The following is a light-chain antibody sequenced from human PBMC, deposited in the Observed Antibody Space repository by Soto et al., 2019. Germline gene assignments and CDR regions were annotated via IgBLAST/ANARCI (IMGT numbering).Light chain of an antibody. CDR3: QQYDNWPRT. Sequence: EIVLTQSPATLSSFPGDRVTLSCRASQYINTRLAWYQHRPGQAPRLLIYQTSIRAAGIPARFSGSGSGSEFTLTFSSLQSEDFAVYYCQQYDNWPRTFGQGTKVDIK. CDR2: QTS. V-gene: IGKV3D-15*01. CDR1: QYINTR. J-gene: IGKJ1*01.